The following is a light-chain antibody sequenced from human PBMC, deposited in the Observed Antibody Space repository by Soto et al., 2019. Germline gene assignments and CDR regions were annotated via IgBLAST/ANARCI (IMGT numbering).Light chain of an antibody. Sequence: QSVLTQSPSASGTPGQRVTISCSGSSSNIGSNTVNWYHQLPGTAPKLLIYSDNQRPSGVPDRFSGSKSGTSASLAISGLQSEDEADYYCAAWDDSLNAYVFASGTKVT. CDR2: SDN. CDR1: SSNIGSNT. CDR3: AAWDDSLNAYV. J-gene: IGLJ1*01. V-gene: IGLV1-44*01.